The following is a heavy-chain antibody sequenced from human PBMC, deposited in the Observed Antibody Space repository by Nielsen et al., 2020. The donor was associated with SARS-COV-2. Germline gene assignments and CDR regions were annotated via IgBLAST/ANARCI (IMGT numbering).Heavy chain of an antibody. CDR2: INHSGST. D-gene: IGHD5-18*01. J-gene: IGHJ4*02. CDR1: GGSFSGYY. CDR3: ARDTKIQLWLGPFDY. V-gene: IGHV4-34*01. Sequence: SETLSLTCAVYGGSFSGYYWSWIRQPPGKGLEWIGEINHSGSTNYNPSLKSRVTISVDTSKNQFSLKLSSVTAADTAVYYCARDTKIQLWLGPFDYWGQGTLATVSS.